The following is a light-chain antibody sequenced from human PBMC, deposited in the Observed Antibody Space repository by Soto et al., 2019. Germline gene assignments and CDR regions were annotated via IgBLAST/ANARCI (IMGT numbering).Light chain of an antibody. CDR1: SSDVGGYNY. V-gene: IGLV2-14*01. CDR2: DVS. Sequence: QSVLTQPASVSGSPGQSITISCTGTSSDVGGYNYVSWYQQHPGKAPKLMIYDVSNRPSGVSNRFSGSKSGNTASLTISGLQAEVEADYYCSSYTSSSTLYVFGPGTKVTVL. CDR3: SSYTSSSTLYV. J-gene: IGLJ1*01.